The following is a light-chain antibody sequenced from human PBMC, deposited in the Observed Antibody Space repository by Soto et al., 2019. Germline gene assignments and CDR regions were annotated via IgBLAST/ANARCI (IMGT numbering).Light chain of an antibody. CDR2: DAS. Sequence: EIVLTQSPATLSLSPGERATLSCRASQSVSSYLAWYQQKPGQAPRLLIYDASNRATGIPARFSGSGSGIDFTLTISSLEPEDFAVYYCQQRSNWPRTFG. CDR1: QSVSSY. J-gene: IGKJ1*01. CDR3: QQRSNWPRT. V-gene: IGKV3-11*01.